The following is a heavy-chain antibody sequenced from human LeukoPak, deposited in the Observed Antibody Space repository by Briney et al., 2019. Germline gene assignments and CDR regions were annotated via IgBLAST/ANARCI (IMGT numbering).Heavy chain of an antibody. CDR3: VKATGVRLEF. V-gene: IGHV3-23*01. D-gene: IGHD2-8*01. CDR1: GFTFSSYE. CDR2: ISGGGDST. J-gene: IGHJ4*02. Sequence: GGSLRLSCAASGFTFSSYEMNWVRQAPGKGLEWVSTISGGGDSTFYADSVKGRFTVSRDNSKNTVFLQMDSLRAEDTALYYCVKATGVRLEFWGQGSLVTVSS.